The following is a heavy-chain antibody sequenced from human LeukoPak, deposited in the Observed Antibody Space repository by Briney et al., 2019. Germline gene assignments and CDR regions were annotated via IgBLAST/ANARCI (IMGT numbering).Heavy chain of an antibody. J-gene: IGHJ4*02. CDR1: GFTFSSYN. CDR2: TSYDGSNK. D-gene: IGHD3-3*01. Sequence: PGGSLRLPCAASGFTFSSYNMDWVRQAPGKGLEWVALTSYDGSNKYYGDSVKGRFTISRDNSKNTLYLQMNSLRAQDTAVYYCAKMPGDFWSAFYHYFDFWGQGTLVTVSS. CDR3: AKMPGDFWSAFYHYFDF. V-gene: IGHV3-30*18.